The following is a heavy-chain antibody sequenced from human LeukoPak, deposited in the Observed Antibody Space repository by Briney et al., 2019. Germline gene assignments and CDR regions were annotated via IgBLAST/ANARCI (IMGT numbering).Heavy chain of an antibody. CDR1: GFTFSSYN. J-gene: IGHJ4*02. Sequence: GGSLRLSCAASGFTFSSYNMNWVRQAPGKGLEWVSSISSRSNYIYLADSLKGRFTISRDNAKNSLYLQMNSLRAEDTAVYYCARDSCGGDCYPYTFDYWGQGTLVTVSS. V-gene: IGHV3-21*01. CDR3: ARDSCGGDCYPYTFDY. D-gene: IGHD2-21*02. CDR2: ISSRSNYI.